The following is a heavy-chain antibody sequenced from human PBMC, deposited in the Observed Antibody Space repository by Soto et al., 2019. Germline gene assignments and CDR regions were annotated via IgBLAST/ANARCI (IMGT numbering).Heavy chain of an antibody. J-gene: IGHJ4*02. D-gene: IGHD1-1*01. V-gene: IGHV4-59*01. Sequence: SETLPLSYTVAGGPIGSYCWSWIRQPPGKGLEWIGYIYYSGSTHDNPSLKSRVTISVDTSKNQFSLKLSSVPAADTAVSSCASTNDYRRNIREWAQGTLVTVYS. CDR3: ASTNDYRRNIRE. CDR1: GGPIGSYC. CDR2: IYYSGST.